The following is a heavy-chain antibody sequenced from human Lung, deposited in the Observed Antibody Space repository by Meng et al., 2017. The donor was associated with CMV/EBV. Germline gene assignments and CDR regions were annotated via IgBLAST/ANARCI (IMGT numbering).Heavy chain of an antibody. Sequence: QMRLQESGPGLVKASGTLALTCAVSGGSISISTWWSWVRQPPGKGLEWIGEIYHSGGTNYNPSLRGRVTISLDKSKNQFSLTLRSVTAADTAVYYCARDPYATGWAGWGQGTLVTVSS. CDR2: IYHSGGT. D-gene: IGHD6-19*01. J-gene: IGHJ4*02. CDR3: ARDPYATGWAG. CDR1: GGSISISTW. V-gene: IGHV4-4*02.